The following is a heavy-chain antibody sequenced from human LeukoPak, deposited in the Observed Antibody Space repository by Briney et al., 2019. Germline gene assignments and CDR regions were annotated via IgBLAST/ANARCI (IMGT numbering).Heavy chain of an antibody. CDR2: IHYSGST. D-gene: IGHD2-2*01. CDR3: VRTRHSDHIVPAAERADGACDM. V-gene: IGHV4-39*07. J-gene: IGHJ3*02. Sequence: KPSETLSLTCTVSGGSISSSRNYWGWIRQPPGKGLEWIGSIHYSGSTYYNPSLKSRVTVSVDTSENQFSLKLSSVAAADTAVYSCVRTRHSDHIVPAAERADGACDMWGQGTMVTVSS. CDR1: GGSISSSRNY.